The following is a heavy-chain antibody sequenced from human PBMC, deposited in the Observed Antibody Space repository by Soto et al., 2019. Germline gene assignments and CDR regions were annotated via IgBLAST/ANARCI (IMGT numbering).Heavy chain of an antibody. Sequence: SLRLSCAASGFTFSSYAMHWVRQAPGKGLEWVAVISYDGSNKYYADSVKGRFTISRDNSKNTLYLQMNSLRAEDTAVYYCARDRARTIQLYKYYYYGMDVWGQGTTVTVSS. V-gene: IGHV3-30-3*01. CDR1: GFTFSSYA. CDR3: ARDRARTIQLYKYYYYGMDV. CDR2: ISYDGSNK. J-gene: IGHJ6*02. D-gene: IGHD5-18*01.